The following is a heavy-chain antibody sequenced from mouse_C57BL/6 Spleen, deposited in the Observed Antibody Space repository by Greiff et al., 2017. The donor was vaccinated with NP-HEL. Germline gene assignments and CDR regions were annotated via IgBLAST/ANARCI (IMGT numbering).Heavy chain of an antibody. D-gene: IGHD3-2*02. J-gene: IGHJ2*01. CDR1: GYSFTGYY. Sequence: VQLQQSGPELVKPGASVKISCKASGYSFTGYYMNWVKQSPEKSLEWIGEINPSTGGTTYNQKFKAKATLTVDKSSSTAYMQLKSLTSEDSAVYYCARWGDSSGYFYFDYWGQGTTLTVSS. CDR3: ARWGDSSGYFYFDY. V-gene: IGHV1-42*01. CDR2: INPSTGGT.